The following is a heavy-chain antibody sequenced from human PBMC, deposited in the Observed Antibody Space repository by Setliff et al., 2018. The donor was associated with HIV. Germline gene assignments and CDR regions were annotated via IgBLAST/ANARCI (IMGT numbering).Heavy chain of an antibody. CDR2: VYYSGST. D-gene: IGHD2-15*01. V-gene: IGHV4-39*07. CDR1: GGSISSSSYY. CDR3: ARNPCSGGSCPDAFGI. J-gene: IGHJ3*02. Sequence: SETLSLTCIVSGGSISSSSYYWGWIRQPPGKGLEWIGTVYYSGSTYYNPSLKSRVTISVDTSKNQFSLKLSSVTAADTAVYYCARNPCSGGSCPDAFGIWGQGTMVTVSS.